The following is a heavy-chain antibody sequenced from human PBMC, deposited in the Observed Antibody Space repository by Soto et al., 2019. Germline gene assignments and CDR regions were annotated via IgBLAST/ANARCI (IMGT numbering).Heavy chain of an antibody. CDR1: GGSISSSSYY. V-gene: IGHV4-39*01. Sequence: QLQLQESGPGLVKPSETLSLTCTVSGGSISSSSYYWGWIRQPPGKGLEWIGSFYYSGSTYYNPSLKSRVTISVDTSKNQFSLKLSSVTAADTALYYCARHYVQEVFDYWGQGTLVTVSS. CDR3: ARHYVQEVFDY. D-gene: IGHD3-10*02. J-gene: IGHJ4*02. CDR2: FYYSGST.